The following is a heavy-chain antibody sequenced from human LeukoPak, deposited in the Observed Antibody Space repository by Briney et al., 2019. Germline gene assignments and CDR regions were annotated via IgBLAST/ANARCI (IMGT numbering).Heavy chain of an antibody. J-gene: IGHJ4*02. CDR1: GFTFSTYA. V-gene: IGHV3-30*04. D-gene: IGHD2-2*01. Sequence: PGGSLRLSCAASGFTFSTYAMHWVRQAPGKGLEWVAAITYDGSNKNYADSVKGRFTISRDDSRNTLYLQMNSLRAEDTALYYCAKNHRDAGDYWGQGTLVTVSS. CDR3: AKNHRDAGDY. CDR2: ITYDGSNK.